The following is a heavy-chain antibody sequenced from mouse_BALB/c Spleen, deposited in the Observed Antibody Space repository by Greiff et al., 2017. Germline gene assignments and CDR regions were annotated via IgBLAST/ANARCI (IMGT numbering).Heavy chain of an antibody. Sequence: EVKLMESGPGLVKPSQSLSLTCTVTGYSITSDYAWNWIRQFPGNKLEWMGYISYSGSTSYNPSLKSRISITRDTSKNQFFLQLNSVTTEDTATYYCARGGRGYFDYWGQGTTLTVSS. V-gene: IGHV3-2*02. CDR1: GYSITSDYA. CDR2: ISYSGST. D-gene: IGHD3-3*01. J-gene: IGHJ2*01. CDR3: ARGGRGYFDY.